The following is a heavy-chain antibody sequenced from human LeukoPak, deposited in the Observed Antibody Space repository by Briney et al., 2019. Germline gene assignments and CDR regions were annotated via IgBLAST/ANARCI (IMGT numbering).Heavy chain of an antibody. CDR3: AAWAAAGTRAFDY. J-gene: IGHJ4*02. V-gene: IGHV4-61*02. D-gene: IGHD6-13*01. Sequence: SETLSLTCTVSGGSISSSSYYWSWIRQPAGKGLEWIGRIYTSGSTNYNPSLKSRVTMSVDTSKNQFSLKLSSVTAADTAVYYCAAWAAAGTRAFDYWGQGTLVTVSS. CDR2: IYTSGST. CDR1: GGSISSSSYY.